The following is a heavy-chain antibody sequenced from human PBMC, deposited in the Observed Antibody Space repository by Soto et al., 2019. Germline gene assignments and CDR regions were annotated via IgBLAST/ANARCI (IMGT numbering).Heavy chain of an antibody. J-gene: IGHJ4*02. V-gene: IGHV4-39*07. Sequence: ETLSLNCAVSGGSLSSNKKNWAWLRQPPGKGLEWIGSIYYSGNTYHNPSLRSRVTISVDTSKNQFSLKLSSVTAADTAVYDCERGRFFPWVPKQFDYWGQGSLVTLSA. CDR3: ERGRFFPWVPKQFDY. D-gene: IGHD2-2*01. CDR2: IYYSGNT. CDR1: GGSLSSNKKN.